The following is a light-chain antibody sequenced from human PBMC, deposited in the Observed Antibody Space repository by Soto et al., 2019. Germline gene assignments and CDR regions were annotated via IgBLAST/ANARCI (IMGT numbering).Light chain of an antibody. Sequence: EIVLTQSPGTLSLSPGERATLSCRASQSISLNYLAWYQQKPGQPPRILIYGASSRATSIPDRFSAGGSGTDFNLTITRLEPEDVAVYYCQQYGSAPYTFGQGTKLEIK. CDR1: QSISLNY. CDR2: GAS. V-gene: IGKV3-20*01. CDR3: QQYGSAPYT. J-gene: IGKJ2*01.